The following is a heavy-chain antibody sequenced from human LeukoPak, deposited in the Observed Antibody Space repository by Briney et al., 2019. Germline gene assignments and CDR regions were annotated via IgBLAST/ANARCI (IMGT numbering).Heavy chain of an antibody. Sequence: RRASVKVSCKASGYTFTGYYMHWVRRAPGQGLEWMGWINPNSGGTNYAQKFQGWVTMTRDTSISTAYMELSRLRSDDTAVYYCARWTTTFLDYWGQGTLVTVSS. J-gene: IGHJ4*02. CDR1: GYTFTGYY. CDR2: INPNSGGT. D-gene: IGHD1-1*01. V-gene: IGHV1-2*04. CDR3: ARWTTTFLDY.